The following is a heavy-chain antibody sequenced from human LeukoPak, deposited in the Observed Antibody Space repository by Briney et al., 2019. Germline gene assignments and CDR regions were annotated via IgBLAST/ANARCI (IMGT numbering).Heavy chain of an antibody. D-gene: IGHD2-8*01. CDR2: IKQDGSEK. J-gene: IGHJ4*02. Sequence: GGSLRLSCAASGFSFSSYWMSWVRQAPGKGLEWVASIKQDGSEKYYVDSVRGRFTISRDNAKNSLYLQMNSLSAEDTAVYYCARDFTYCTNGVCYQTSVFDYWGQGTLVTVSS. CDR1: GFSFSSYW. CDR3: ARDFTYCTNGVCYQTSVFDY. V-gene: IGHV3-7*01.